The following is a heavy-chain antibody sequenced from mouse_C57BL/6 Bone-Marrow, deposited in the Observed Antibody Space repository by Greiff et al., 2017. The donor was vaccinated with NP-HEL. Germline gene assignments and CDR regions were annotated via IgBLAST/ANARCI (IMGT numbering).Heavy chain of an antibody. J-gene: IGHJ1*03. Sequence: EVHLVESGGGLVQSGRSLRLSCATSGFTFSDFYMEWVRQAPGKGLEWIAASRNKANDYTTEYSASVKGRFIVSRDTSQSILYLQMNALRAEDTAIYYCARDACGSNLFYWYFDVWGTGTTVTVSS. CDR3: ARDACGSNLFYWYFDV. CDR1: GFTFSDFY. D-gene: IGHD2-5*01. V-gene: IGHV7-1*01. CDR2: SRNKANDYTT.